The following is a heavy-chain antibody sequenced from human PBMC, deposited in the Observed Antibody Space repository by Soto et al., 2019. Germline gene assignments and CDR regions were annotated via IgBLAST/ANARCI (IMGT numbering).Heavy chain of an antibody. CDR1: GGSFSGCC. J-gene: IGHJ3*02. D-gene: IGHD3-10*01. CDR2: INHSGST. Sequence: PSETLSLTCAVYGGSFSGCCWSWIRQPPGKGLEWIGEINHSGSTNYNPSLKSRVTISVDTSKNQFSLKLSSVTAADTAVYYCARGRGLDAFDIWGQGTMVTVSS. V-gene: IGHV4-34*01. CDR3: ARGRGLDAFDI.